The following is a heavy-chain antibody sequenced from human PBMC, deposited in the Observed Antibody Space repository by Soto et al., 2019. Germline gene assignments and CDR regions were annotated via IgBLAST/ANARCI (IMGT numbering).Heavy chain of an antibody. Sequence: QLQLQESGPGLVKPSETLSLTCTVSGGSIRSSSYYWGWIRQPPGKGLEWIESIYYSGSTYYTPSLKSRVTISGETSKNLFSLKLSFVTAAYAAVYYCARKEYIGSFFDYCGQGTLVTVSS. CDR1: GGSIRSSSYY. J-gene: IGHJ4*02. CDR3: ARKEYIGSFFDY. D-gene: IGHD3-10*01. V-gene: IGHV4-39*01. CDR2: IYYSGST.